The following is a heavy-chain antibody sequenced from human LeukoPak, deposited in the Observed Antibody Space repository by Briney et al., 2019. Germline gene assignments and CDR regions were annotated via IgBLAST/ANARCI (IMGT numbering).Heavy chain of an antibody. V-gene: IGHV3-74*03. J-gene: IGHJ4*02. Sequence: GGSLRLSCAASGFPLNSRWMHWVRQAPGKGLMWVSRIENDGIATTYAESVKGRFTISRDDAKNTLYLQMNSLRLHDTAVYFCVRGGARSHDYWGQGTLVTVSS. CDR3: VRGGARSHDY. CDR1: GFPLNSRW. CDR2: IENDGIAT. D-gene: IGHD1-26*01.